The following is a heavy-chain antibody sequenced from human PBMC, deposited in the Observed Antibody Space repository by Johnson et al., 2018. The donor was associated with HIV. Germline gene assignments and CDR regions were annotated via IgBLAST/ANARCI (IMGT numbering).Heavy chain of an antibody. J-gene: IGHJ3*02. CDR2: IKQDGSEK. Sequence: VQLVESGGGLVQPGGSLRLSCAASGFTFSSYWMSWVRQAPGKGLEWVANIKQDGSEKIYADSVKGRFTISRDNAKNTLYLQMSSLRAEDTAVYYCAKEAPYYYDSGGAFDIWGQGTMVTVSS. CDR1: GFTFSSYW. V-gene: IGHV3-7*01. CDR3: AKEAPYYYDSGGAFDI. D-gene: IGHD3-22*01.